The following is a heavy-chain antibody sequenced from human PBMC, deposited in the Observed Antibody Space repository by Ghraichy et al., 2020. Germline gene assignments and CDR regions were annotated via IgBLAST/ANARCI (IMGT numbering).Heavy chain of an antibody. CDR1: GFSFSGSW. J-gene: IGHJ4*02. CDR3: ARDPKRGALDY. D-gene: IGHD3-10*01. Sequence: GGSLRHSCTASGFSFSGSWMSWVRQAPEKGLEWVANINNDGKEKYYVDSLKGRFTISRDNGKNSLFLQISSLRVEDTAVYYCARDPKRGALDYWGQGTLVAVSA. CDR2: INNDGKEK. V-gene: IGHV3-7*03.